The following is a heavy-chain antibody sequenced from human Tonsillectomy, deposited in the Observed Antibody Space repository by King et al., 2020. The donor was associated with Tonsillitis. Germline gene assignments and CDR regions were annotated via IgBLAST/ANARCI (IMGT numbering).Heavy chain of an antibody. CDR3: AGDPETIQFDY. V-gene: IGHV3-11*01. Sequence: VQLVESGGGLVKPGGSLRLSCVASGFMFGDHYMSWIRQAPGKGLECISYISSSGTSIYYADSVKGRLTISRENAKKSIYLEMNSLKPEDTAIYYCAGDPETIQFDYWGPGTLVTVSS. D-gene: IGHD3-3*01. CDR1: GFMFGDHY. CDR2: ISSSGTSI. J-gene: IGHJ4*02.